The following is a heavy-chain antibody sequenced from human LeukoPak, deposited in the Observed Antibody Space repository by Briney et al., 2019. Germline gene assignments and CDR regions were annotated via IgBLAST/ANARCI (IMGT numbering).Heavy chain of an antibody. D-gene: IGHD2-2*01. V-gene: IGHV4-59*01. CDR2: IYYSGST. Sequence: KPSETLSLTCTVSGGSMSPYHWGWIRQPPGKGLEWTGYIYYSGSTNYNPSLNSRVTISVDTSKNQFSLRLTSVTAADTAVYYCARHSTTYYDFDYWGQGTLVTVSA. J-gene: IGHJ4*02. CDR1: GGSMSPYH. CDR3: ARHSTTYYDFDY.